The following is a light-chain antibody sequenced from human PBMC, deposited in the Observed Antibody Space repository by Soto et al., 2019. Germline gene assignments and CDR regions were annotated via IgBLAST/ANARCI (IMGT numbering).Light chain of an antibody. V-gene: IGKV3-20*01. Sequence: DIVLTQSPGTLSLSPGERATLSCRASHRVSSNYLAWYQHKPGQAPRLLIYGASSRATGIPDRFSGSGSGTDFTLTISRLEPEDFAVYYCQQHGISPLHTFGQGTKLEI. CDR3: QQHGISPLHT. J-gene: IGKJ2*01. CDR2: GAS. CDR1: HRVSSNY.